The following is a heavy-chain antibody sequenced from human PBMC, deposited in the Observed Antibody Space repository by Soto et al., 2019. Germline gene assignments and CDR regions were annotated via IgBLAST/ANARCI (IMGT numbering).Heavy chain of an antibody. CDR2: IVVGSGNT. D-gene: IGHD6-19*01. Sequence: QMQLVQSGPEVKKPGTSVKVSCKASGLTFTSSAVQWVRQARGQRLEWIGWIVVGSGNTNYAQKFQERVTITRDMSTSTAYMELSSLRSEDTAVYYCAAEGQAVAGTGDAFDIWGQGTMVTVSS. CDR1: GLTFTSSA. V-gene: IGHV1-58*01. CDR3: AAEGQAVAGTGDAFDI. J-gene: IGHJ3*02.